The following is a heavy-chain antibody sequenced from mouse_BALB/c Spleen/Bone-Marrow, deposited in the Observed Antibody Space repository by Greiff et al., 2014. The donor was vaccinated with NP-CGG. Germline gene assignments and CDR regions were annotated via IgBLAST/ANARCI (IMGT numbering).Heavy chain of an antibody. CDR3: ARDDYDDQYYFDY. Sequence: DVQLVESGGGLVKPGGSLKLSCAASGFTFSSYAMSWVRQTPEKRLEWVASISSGGSTHYPDSVKGRFTISRDNARNILYLQMSSLRSEDTAMYYCARDDYDDQYYFDYWGQGTTLTVSS. D-gene: IGHD2-4*01. J-gene: IGHJ2*01. CDR2: ISSGGST. V-gene: IGHV5-6-5*01. CDR1: GFTFSSYA.